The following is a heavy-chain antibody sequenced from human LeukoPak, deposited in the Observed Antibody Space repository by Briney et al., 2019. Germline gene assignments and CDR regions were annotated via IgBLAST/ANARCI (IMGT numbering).Heavy chain of an antibody. D-gene: IGHD3-10*01. Sequence: GSSVKVSCKASGYTFTSYGISWVRQAPGQGLEWMGWISAYNGNTNYAQKLQGRVTMTTDTSTSTAYMELRSLRSDDTAVYNCARDLNYYGSDNNWFDPWGQGTLVTVSS. J-gene: IGHJ5*02. CDR3: ARDLNYYGSDNNWFDP. CDR2: ISAYNGNT. CDR1: GYTFTSYG. V-gene: IGHV1-18*01.